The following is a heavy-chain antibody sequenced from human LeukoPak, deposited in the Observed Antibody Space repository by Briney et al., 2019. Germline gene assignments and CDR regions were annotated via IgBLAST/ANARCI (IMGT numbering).Heavy chain of an antibody. Sequence: GGSLRLSCAASGFTFSGYSMNWVRQAPGKGLEWVSYISSSSNYIYYADSVRGRFTISRDNAENSLYLQMNSLRAEDTAVYYCAREGFGYCSSSSCLNWFDPWGQGTLVTVSS. CDR1: GFTFSGYS. J-gene: IGHJ5*02. V-gene: IGHV3-21*01. D-gene: IGHD2-2*01. CDR3: AREGFGYCSSSSCLNWFDP. CDR2: ISSSSNYI.